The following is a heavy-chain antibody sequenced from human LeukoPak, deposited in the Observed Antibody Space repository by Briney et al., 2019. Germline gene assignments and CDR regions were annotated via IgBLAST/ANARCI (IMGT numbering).Heavy chain of an antibody. CDR2: IYYSGSI. D-gene: IGHD3-10*01. CDR3: ASESITMVRGVS. J-gene: IGHJ5*02. V-gene: IGHV4-59*08. Sequence: SETLSLTCTVSGGSISSYYWSWIRQPPGKGLEWIGYIYYSGSINYNPSLKSRVTISVDTSKNQFSLKLSSVTAADTAVYYCASESITMVRGVSWGQGTLVTVSS. CDR1: GGSISSYY.